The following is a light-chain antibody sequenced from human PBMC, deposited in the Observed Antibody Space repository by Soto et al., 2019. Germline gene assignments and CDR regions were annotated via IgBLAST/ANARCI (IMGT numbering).Light chain of an antibody. Sequence: DIQMTQSPSTLSASVGDRVTITFPASQSISSWLAWYQQKPGKAPKLLIYDASSLESGVPSRFSGSGSGTEFTLTISSLQPDDFATYYCQQYNSYRALTFGGGTKVDIK. V-gene: IGKV1-5*01. CDR3: QQYNSYRALT. CDR1: QSISSW. J-gene: IGKJ4*01. CDR2: DAS.